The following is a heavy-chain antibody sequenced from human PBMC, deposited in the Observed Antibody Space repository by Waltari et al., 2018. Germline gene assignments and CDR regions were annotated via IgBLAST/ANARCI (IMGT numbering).Heavy chain of an antibody. V-gene: IGHV3-15*05. J-gene: IGHJ4*02. CDR1: GFTFTPAW. D-gene: IGHD7-27*01. Sequence: EVQMVESGGGLVKPGESLRLSCAASGFTFTPAWLTWVRQAPGKGRELVGRIKSKNDGEITDFAAPVKGRVTIARADSKNTVYLQMTILKTEDTAVYYCTTLDAPWGGWGQGTLVTVSS. CDR2: IKSKNDGEIT. CDR3: TTLDAPWGG.